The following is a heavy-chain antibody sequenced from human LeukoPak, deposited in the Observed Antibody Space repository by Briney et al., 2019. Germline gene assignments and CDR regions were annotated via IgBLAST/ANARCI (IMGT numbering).Heavy chain of an antibody. D-gene: IGHD3-16*01. CDR1: GFTVSSNY. CDR2: IYSGGST. CDR3: AKGPVKTNWGPRFDY. J-gene: IGHJ4*02. V-gene: IGHV3-53*01. Sequence: GGSLRLSCAASGFTVSSNYMSWVRQAPGKGLEWVSVIYSGGSTYYADSVKGRFTISRDNSKNTLYLQMNSLRAEDTAVYYCAKGPVKTNWGPRFDYWGQGTLVTVSS.